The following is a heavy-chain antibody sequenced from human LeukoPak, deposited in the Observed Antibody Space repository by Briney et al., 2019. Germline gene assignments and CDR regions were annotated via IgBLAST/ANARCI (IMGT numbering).Heavy chain of an antibody. J-gene: IGHJ3*02. D-gene: IGHD3-22*01. CDR2: ISSSSSYI. CDR3: AREGGYYDSSGYYPYDAFDI. V-gene: IGHV3-21*01. Sequence: GGSLRLSCAASGFTFSSYSMNWVRQAPGKGLEWVSSISSSSSYIYYAGSVKGRFTISRDNAKNSLYLQMNSLRAEDTAVYYCAREGGYYDSSGYYPYDAFDIWGQGTMVTVSS. CDR1: GFTFSSYS.